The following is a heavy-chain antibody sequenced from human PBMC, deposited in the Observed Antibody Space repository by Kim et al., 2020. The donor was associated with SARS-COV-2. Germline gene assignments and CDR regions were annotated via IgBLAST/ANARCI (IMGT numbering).Heavy chain of an antibody. Sequence: GGSLRLSCAASEFIVSSNYMSWVRQAPGKGLEWVSVIYPGGTTYYADSVKGRFTISRDNSKNTLYLQMNSLRAEDTAMYYCARQLPFGDYFDYWGQGTLVTVSS. CDR2: IYPGGTT. J-gene: IGHJ4*02. V-gene: IGHV3-53*01. CDR3: ARQLPFGDYFDY. D-gene: IGHD1-7*01. CDR1: EFIVSSNY.